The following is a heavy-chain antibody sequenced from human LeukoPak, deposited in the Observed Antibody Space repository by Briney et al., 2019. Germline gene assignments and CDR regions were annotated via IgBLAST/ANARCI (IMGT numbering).Heavy chain of an antibody. CDR2: FDPEDGET. J-gene: IGHJ6*02. V-gene: IGHV1-24*01. CDR1: GYTLTELS. D-gene: IGHD3-22*01. CDR3: AGYYDSSGESSVLIPPDV. Sequence: ASVKVSCKVSGYTLTELSMHWVRQAPGKGLEWMGGFDPEDGETIYAQKFQGRVTMTEDTSTDTAYMELSSLRSEDTAVYYCAGYYDSSGESSVLIPPDVWGQGTTVTVSS.